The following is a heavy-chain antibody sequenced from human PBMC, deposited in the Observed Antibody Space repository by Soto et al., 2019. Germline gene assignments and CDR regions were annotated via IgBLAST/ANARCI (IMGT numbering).Heavy chain of an antibody. CDR3: ARDTFGGAYDFWH. CDR2: ISSGGST. Sequence: EVQLVESGGGLVQPGGSLRLSCAVSGFTVSNFYMTWVRQAPGKGLEWVSVISSGGSTYYADSVKGRFTISRDNSKNPLFLEMNSLRAGDTAVYYCARDTFGGAYDFWHGGQGTLVTVSS. CDR1: GFTVSNFY. J-gene: IGHJ4*02. V-gene: IGHV3-66*01. D-gene: IGHD3-3*01.